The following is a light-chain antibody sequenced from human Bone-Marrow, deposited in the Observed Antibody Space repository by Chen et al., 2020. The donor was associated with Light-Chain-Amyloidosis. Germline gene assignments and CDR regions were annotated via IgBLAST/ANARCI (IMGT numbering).Light chain of an antibody. Sequence: SALTQPASVSGSPGQSITISCTGTSSDVGGDNHVSWYQQHPDKAPKLMIYEVTNRPSWVPDLVSGSKSDNTASLTISGLQTEDEADYFCSSYTITNTLVFGSGTRVTVL. CDR1: SSDVGGDNH. CDR2: EVT. J-gene: IGLJ1*01. CDR3: SSYTITNTLV. V-gene: IGLV2-14*01.